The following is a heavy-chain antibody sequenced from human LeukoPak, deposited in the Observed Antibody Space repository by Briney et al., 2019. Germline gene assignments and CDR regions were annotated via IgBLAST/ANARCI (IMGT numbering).Heavy chain of an antibody. CDR2: ISGSGDST. CDR3: AKGPISHIVVVPAASPASYYFDY. CDR1: GFTFSSYG. D-gene: IGHD2-2*01. V-gene: IGHV3-23*01. Sequence: GGSLRLSCAASGFTFSSYGMHWVRQAPGKGLEWVSAISGSGDSTYYADSVKGRFTISRDNSKNTLYLQMNSLRAEDTAVYYCAKGPISHIVVVPAASPASYYFDYWGQGTLVTVSS. J-gene: IGHJ4*02.